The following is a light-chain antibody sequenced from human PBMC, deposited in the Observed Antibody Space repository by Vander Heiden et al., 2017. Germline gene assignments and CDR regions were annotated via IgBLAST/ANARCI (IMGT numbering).Light chain of an antibody. CDR2: SAS. CDR3: HQSDSSLHT. CDR1: QSITSF. Sequence: DIQMTQSPSSLSASLGDRVTITCRASQSITSFLNWYQKTPGKAPNLLIYSASSLESGVPSRFSGSGSGTEFTLTISRLQPEDFATYYCHQSDSSLHTFGQGTKLEIK. J-gene: IGKJ2*01. V-gene: IGKV1-39*01.